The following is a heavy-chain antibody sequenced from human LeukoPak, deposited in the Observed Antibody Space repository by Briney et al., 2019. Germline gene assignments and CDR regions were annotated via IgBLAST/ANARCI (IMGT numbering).Heavy chain of an antibody. CDR3: ARVHIRSIAARLRYFDY. CDR2: INHSGST. D-gene: IGHD6-6*01. CDR1: GGSFSGYY. V-gene: IGHV4-34*01. J-gene: IGHJ4*02. Sequence: SETLSLTCAVYGGSFSGYYWSWIRQPPGKGLEWIGEINHSGSTNYNPSLKSRVTISVDTSKNQFSLKLSSVTAADTAVYYCARVHIRSIAARLRYFDYWGQGTLVTVSS.